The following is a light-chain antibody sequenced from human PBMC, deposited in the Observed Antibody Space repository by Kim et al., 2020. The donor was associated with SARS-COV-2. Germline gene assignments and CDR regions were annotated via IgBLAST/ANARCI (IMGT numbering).Light chain of an antibody. CDR3: CSYAGSYTLWV. CDR2: EVN. Sequence: QSITLSCAGTCSHVGSYNLVSWYQQHPGKAPQLMVYEVNKRPSGISNRFSGSKSGNTASLTISGLQAEDEADYYCCSYAGSYTLWVFGGGTQLTDL. V-gene: IGLV2-23*02. J-gene: IGLJ2*01. CDR1: CSHVGSYNL.